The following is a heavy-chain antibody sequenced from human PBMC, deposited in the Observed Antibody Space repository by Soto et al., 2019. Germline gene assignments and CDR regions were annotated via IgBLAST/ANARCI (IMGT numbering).Heavy chain of an antibody. D-gene: IGHD6-6*01. Sequence: GVLRLSCAASGLTFSSYAMSWVRQAPGKGLEWVSTISGSGDNTYYADSVKGRFTISRDNSKNTLYLQINSLRAEDTAVYYCAKVLGIVGRPVYYYGMDVWGQGTTVTVSS. CDR2: ISGSGDNT. V-gene: IGHV3-23*01. CDR1: GLTFSSYA. CDR3: AKVLGIVGRPVYYYGMDV. J-gene: IGHJ6*02.